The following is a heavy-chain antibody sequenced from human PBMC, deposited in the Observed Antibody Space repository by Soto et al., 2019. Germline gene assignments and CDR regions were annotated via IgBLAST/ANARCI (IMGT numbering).Heavy chain of an antibody. J-gene: IGHJ4*02. Sequence: SLNVSCKASGGTFSSYAISWVRQAPGQGLEWMGGIIPIFGTANYAQKFQGRVTITADESTSTAYMELSSLRSEDTAVYYCARQIVGATRYFDYWGQGTLVTVS. CDR2: IIPIFGTA. CDR1: GGTFSSYA. CDR3: ARQIVGATRYFDY. V-gene: IGHV1-69*13. D-gene: IGHD1-26*01.